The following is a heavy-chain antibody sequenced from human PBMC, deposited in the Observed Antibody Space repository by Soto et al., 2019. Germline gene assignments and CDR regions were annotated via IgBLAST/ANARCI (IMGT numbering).Heavy chain of an antibody. CDR2: VYPGDSDT. CDR1: GYTLTTYW. J-gene: IGHJ5*02. Sequence: GESLTISCKVSGYTLTTYWIVWVRQMPGKGLECMGIVYPGDSDTRYSPSFQGQVTISADKSISTAYLQWNSLKASDTAMYYCARLWGDSNGWRWFAPWGQGTMVTVSS. D-gene: IGHD4-4*01. CDR3: ARLWGDSNGWRWFAP. V-gene: IGHV5-51*01.